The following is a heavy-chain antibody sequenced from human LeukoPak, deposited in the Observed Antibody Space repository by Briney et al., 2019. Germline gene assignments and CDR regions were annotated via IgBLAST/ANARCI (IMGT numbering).Heavy chain of an antibody. Sequence: PGGSLRLSCAASGFTFSSYAMSWVRQAPGKGLEWVSAISGSGGSTYYADSVKGRFTISRDNSKNTLYLQMNSLRAEDTAVYYCAKGDVVVVVAATVLTNWGQGTLVTVSS. D-gene: IGHD2-15*01. J-gene: IGHJ4*02. CDR2: ISGSGGST. CDR1: GFTFSSYA. V-gene: IGHV3-23*01. CDR3: AKGDVVVVVAATVLTN.